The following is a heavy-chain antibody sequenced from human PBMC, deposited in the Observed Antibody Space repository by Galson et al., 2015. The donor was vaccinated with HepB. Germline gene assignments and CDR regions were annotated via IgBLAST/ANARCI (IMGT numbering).Heavy chain of an antibody. V-gene: IGHV4-4*07. D-gene: IGHD3-3*01. Sequence: SETLSLTCTVSGGSISSYYWSWIRQPAGKGLEWIGRIYTSGSTNYNPYLKSRVTMSVDTSKNQFSLKLSSVTAADTAVYYCARDQAGYDFWSGDYTPSYAFDIWGQGTMVTVSS. CDR1: GGSISSYY. CDR3: ARDQAGYDFWSGDYTPSYAFDI. J-gene: IGHJ3*02. CDR2: IYTSGST.